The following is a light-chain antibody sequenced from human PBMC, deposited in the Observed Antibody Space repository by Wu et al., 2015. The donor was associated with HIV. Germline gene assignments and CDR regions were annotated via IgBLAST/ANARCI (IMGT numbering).Light chain of an antibody. CDR1: QSVSGN. V-gene: IGKV3-15*01. CDR3: QQYNDWPPWT. Sequence: EIVMMQSPATLSVSPGGRVTLSCRASQSVSGNLAWFQQKPGQAPRLLIYAASTRATGLPVRFSGSGSGTQFSLTISSLQSEDFAVYYCQQYNDWPPWTFGQGSQVEIK. CDR2: AAS. J-gene: IGKJ1*01.